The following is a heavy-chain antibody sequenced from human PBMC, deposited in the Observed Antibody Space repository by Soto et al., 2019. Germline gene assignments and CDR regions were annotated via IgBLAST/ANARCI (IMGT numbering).Heavy chain of an antibody. CDR1: GFTVSSNY. CDR3: ARDCSGGSCYYSEPYFDY. CDR2: IYSGGST. D-gene: IGHD2-15*01. V-gene: IGHV3-66*01. J-gene: IGHJ4*02. Sequence: AGGSLSLSCAASGFTVSSNYMSWVRQAPGKGLEWVSVIYSGGSTYYADSVKGRFTISRDNSKNTLYLQMNSLRAEDTAVYYCARDCSGGSCYYSEPYFDYWGQGPLVTVSS.